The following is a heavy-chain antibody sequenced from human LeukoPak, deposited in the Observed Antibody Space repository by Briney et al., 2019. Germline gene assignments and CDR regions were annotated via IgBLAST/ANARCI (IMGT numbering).Heavy chain of an antibody. CDR1: GFTFSSYA. Sequence: GGSLRLSCAASGFTFSSYAMHWVRQAPGKGLEWVAVISYDGSNKYYADSVKGRFTISRDNSKNTVYLQMNSLRAEDTAVYYCARTVIIWGQGTLVTVSS. V-gene: IGHV3-30*04. J-gene: IGHJ4*02. D-gene: IGHD3-10*01. CDR2: ISYDGSNK. CDR3: ARTVII.